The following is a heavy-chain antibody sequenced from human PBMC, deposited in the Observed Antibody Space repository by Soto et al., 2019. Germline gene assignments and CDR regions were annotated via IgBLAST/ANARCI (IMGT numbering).Heavy chain of an antibody. Sequence: QLVESGGGMVPPGKSLRLSCTGSGFNFGNFAVHWVRQTPVKGLEWVAVISSHGRHQYYSDSVKGRFTISRDNSNNTVHLQLSSLRLEDTAVYYCAKDLETSGWDYFHHWRQGNLVTVSP. D-gene: IGHD6-19*01. V-gene: IGHV3-30*18. CDR3: AKDLETSGWDYFHH. J-gene: IGHJ4*02. CDR1: GFNFGNFA. CDR2: ISSHGRHQ.